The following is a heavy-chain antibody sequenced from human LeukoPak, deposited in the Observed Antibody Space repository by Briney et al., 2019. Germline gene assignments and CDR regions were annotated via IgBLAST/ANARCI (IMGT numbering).Heavy chain of an antibody. Sequence: ASVKVSCKASGYTFTGYYMHWVRQAPGQGLEWMGWINPNSGGTNYAQKFQGRVTITRNTSISTAYMELSSLRSEDTAVYYCARGGSGSYHFDYWGQGTLVTVSS. CDR3: ARGGSGSYHFDY. V-gene: IGHV1-2*02. CDR1: GYTFTGYY. D-gene: IGHD1-26*01. J-gene: IGHJ4*02. CDR2: INPNSGGT.